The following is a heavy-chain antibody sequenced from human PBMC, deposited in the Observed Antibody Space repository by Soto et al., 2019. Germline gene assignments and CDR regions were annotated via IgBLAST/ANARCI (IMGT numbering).Heavy chain of an antibody. CDR3: ARGTDFWSGYQYPFDY. D-gene: IGHD3-3*01. CDR1: GFTFSSYS. J-gene: IGHJ4*02. Sequence: EVQLVESGGGLVKPGGSLRLSCAASGFTFSSYSMNWVRQAPGKGLEWVSSISSSSSYIYYADSVKGRFTISRDNAKNSLYLQMNSLRAEDTAVYYCARGTDFWSGYQYPFDYWGQGTLVTVSS. V-gene: IGHV3-21*01. CDR2: ISSSSSYI.